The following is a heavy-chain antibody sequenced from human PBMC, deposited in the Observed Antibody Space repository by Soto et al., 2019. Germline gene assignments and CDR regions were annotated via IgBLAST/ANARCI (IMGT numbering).Heavy chain of an antibody. CDR3: ARDNKWSLDY. CDR1: GFTFSAHW. Sequence: LRLSCAASGFTFSAHWMHWVRQAPGKGLVWVSHIKTDGSITRDADSVKGRFTISRDNARNTLYLQMNSLRAEDTAVYYCARDNKWSLDYWGQGTLVTVSS. J-gene: IGHJ4*02. CDR2: IKTDGSIT. D-gene: IGHD2-15*01. V-gene: IGHV3-74*01.